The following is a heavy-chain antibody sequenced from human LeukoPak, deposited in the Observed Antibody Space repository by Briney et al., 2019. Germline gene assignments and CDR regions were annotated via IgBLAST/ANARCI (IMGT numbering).Heavy chain of an antibody. Sequence: MSSETLSLTCTVSGGSISSYYWSWIRQPPGKGLEWIGYIYYSGSTNYNPSLKSRVTISVDTSKNQFSLKLSSVTAADTAVYYCATKAYCGVDCYYNYFDYWGQGTLVTVSS. CDR1: GGSISSYY. J-gene: IGHJ4*02. D-gene: IGHD2-21*01. CDR2: IYYSGST. V-gene: IGHV4-59*01. CDR3: ATKAYCGVDCYYNYFDY.